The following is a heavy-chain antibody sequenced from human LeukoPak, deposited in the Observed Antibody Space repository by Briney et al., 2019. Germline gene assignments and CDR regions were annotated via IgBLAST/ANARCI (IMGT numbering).Heavy chain of an antibody. V-gene: IGHV3-21*01. CDR3: ARDRGDGYNYKLGIDY. CDR1: GFTFSDYT. Sequence: GRSLRLSCVASGFTFSDYTINWVRQAPGKGLEWVSSISSISGYIYYADSVKGRFTISRDNAKNSLYLQMNSLRADDTAVYYCARDRGDGYNYKLGIDYWGQGTLVTVSS. CDR2: ISSISGYI. J-gene: IGHJ4*02. D-gene: IGHD5-24*01.